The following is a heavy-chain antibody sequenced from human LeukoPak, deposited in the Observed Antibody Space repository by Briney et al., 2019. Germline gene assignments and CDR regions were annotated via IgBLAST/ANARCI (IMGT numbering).Heavy chain of an antibody. CDR2: ISPDGSNK. CDR3: AKDYGGVTNY. D-gene: IGHD3-16*01. V-gene: IGHV3-30*18. J-gene: IGHJ4*02. CDR1: GFTFSS. Sequence: GGSLRLSCAASGFTFSSMHWVRQAPGKGLEWVALISPDGSNKYYADSVKGRFTISRDNSKNTLYLQMNSLRPEDTALYYCAKDYGGVTNYWGQGTLVTVSS.